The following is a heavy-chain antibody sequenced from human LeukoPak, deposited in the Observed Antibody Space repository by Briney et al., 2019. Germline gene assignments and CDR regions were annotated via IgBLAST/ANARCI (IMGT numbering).Heavy chain of an antibody. J-gene: IGHJ5*02. CDR2: ISAYNGNT. CDR3: ARDNSVGDVAWWFDP. CDR1: GYTFTSYG. D-gene: IGHD1-26*01. Sequence: ASVKVSCKASGYTFTSYGISWVRQAPGQGLEWMGWISAYNGNTNYAQKLQGRVTMTRDMSTTTDYMELSSLRSEDTAVYYCARDNSVGDVAWWFDPWGQGTLVTVSS. V-gene: IGHV1-18*01.